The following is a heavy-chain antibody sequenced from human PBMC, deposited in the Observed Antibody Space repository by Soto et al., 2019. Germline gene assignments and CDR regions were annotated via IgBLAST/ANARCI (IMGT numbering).Heavy chain of an antibody. Sequence: SETVSRTCAVSCGSVSSNKWWFWVRQPPGKGLEWIGEIHHRESTNLNPSLKSRVTISVDRSKNEFSLKVKSVTAADTAVYYCGCRVEDISYDYYGMDVWGQGTTVTVSS. J-gene: IGHJ6*02. CDR2: IHHREST. CDR1: CGSVSSNKW. D-gene: IGHD2-2*01. V-gene: IGHV4-4*02. CDR3: GCRVEDISYDYYGMDV.